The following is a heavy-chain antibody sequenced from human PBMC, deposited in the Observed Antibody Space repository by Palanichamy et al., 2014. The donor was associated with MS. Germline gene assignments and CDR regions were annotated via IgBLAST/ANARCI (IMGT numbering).Heavy chain of an antibody. J-gene: IGHJ4*02. CDR2: IYYNGDT. Sequence: QLQLQESGPGLVKPSETLSLTCTISGGSINSSNYYWGWIRQPPGKGLEWIVSIYYNGDTYYNPSLKSRVIISVDTSKNQFSLRLNSVTAADTAVYYCASREMLIEPYYFDSRGQGTLVTVSS. D-gene: IGHD3-16*01. V-gene: IGHV4-39*01. CDR1: GGSINSSNYY. CDR3: ASREMLIEPYYFDS.